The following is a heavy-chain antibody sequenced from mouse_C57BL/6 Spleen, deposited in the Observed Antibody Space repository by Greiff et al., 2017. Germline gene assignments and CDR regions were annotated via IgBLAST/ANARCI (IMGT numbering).Heavy chain of an antibody. CDR3: ASVNMGLRGTQYYFDY. D-gene: IGHD2-4*01. CDR2: INPYTGDT. Sequence: EVQLQQSGPELVKPGDSVKISCKASGYTFTGYFMNWVMQSHGQGLEWIGCINPYTGDTFYNQKFKGKATLTVDKSSSTAHIGLRSLTSGDSAVYSCASVNMGLRGTQYYFDYWGQGTTLTVSS. V-gene: IGHV1-20*01. CDR1: GYTFTGYF. J-gene: IGHJ2*01.